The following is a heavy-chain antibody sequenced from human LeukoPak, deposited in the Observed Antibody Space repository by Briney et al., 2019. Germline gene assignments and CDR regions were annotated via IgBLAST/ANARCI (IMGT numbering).Heavy chain of an antibody. Sequence: GGSLRLSCAASGFSAASRFTFINYAMSWVRQVPGKGLEWVSGISGSGGTTYYADSVKGRFTISRDNSKNTLYLQMNSLRAEDTAIYYCAKMAHYSSSWVDYWGQGTLVTVSS. CDR2: ISGSGGTT. CDR1: RFTFINYA. J-gene: IGHJ4*02. V-gene: IGHV3-23*01. D-gene: IGHD6-13*01. CDR3: AKMAHYSSSWVDY.